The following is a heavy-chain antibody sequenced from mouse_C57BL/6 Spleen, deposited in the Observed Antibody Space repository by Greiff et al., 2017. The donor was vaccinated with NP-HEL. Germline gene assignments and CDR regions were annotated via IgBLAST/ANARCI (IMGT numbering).Heavy chain of an antibody. CDR1: GYTFTSYW. Sequence: QVQLQQPGTELVKPGASVKLSCKASGYTFTSYWMHWVKQRPGQGLEWIGNINPSNGGTNYNEKFKSKATLTVDKSSSTAYMQLSSLTSEDSAVYYCAREGYWTVDYYAMDYWGQGTSVTVSS. V-gene: IGHV1-53*01. CDR2: INPSNGGT. J-gene: IGHJ4*01. D-gene: IGHD2-3*01. CDR3: AREGYWTVDYYAMDY.